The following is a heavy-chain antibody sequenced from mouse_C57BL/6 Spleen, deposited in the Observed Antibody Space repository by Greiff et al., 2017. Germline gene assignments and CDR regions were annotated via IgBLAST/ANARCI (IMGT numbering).Heavy chain of an antibody. D-gene: IGHD1-1*01. CDR1: GYTFTSYW. V-gene: IGHV1-64*01. J-gene: IGHJ4*01. Sequence: QVQLQQPGAELVKPGASVKLSCKASGYTFTSYWMHWVKQRPGQGLEWIGMIHPNSGSTNYNEKFKSKATLTVDKSSSTAYMQLSILTSEDSAVYYCASLYYYGSPLAMDYWGQGTSVTVSS. CDR2: IHPNSGST. CDR3: ASLYYYGSPLAMDY.